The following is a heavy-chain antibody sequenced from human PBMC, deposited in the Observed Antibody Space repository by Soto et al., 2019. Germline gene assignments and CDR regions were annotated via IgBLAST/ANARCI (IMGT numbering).Heavy chain of an antibody. CDR1: GFTFSSYA. Sequence: PGGSLRLSCAASGFTFSSYAMHWVRQAPGKGLEWVAVISYDGSNKYYADSVKGRFTISRDNSKNTLYLQMNSLRAEDTAVYYCARDTGYCSGGSCQDDAFDIWGQGTRVTVSS. V-gene: IGHV3-30-3*01. D-gene: IGHD2-15*01. CDR2: ISYDGSNK. J-gene: IGHJ3*02. CDR3: ARDTGYCSGGSCQDDAFDI.